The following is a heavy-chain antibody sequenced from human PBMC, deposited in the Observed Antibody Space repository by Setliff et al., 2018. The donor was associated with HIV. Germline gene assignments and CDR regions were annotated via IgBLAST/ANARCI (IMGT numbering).Heavy chain of an antibody. CDR3: ARVREGFLPYDAFEI. Sequence: SETLSLTCTVSGGSISTHYWSWIRQPPGKGLEWIGNIFDSENNNYNPSLKSRVSMSVDTSKNQYSLNLKSVTAADTAVYYCARVREGFLPYDAFEIWGQGTMVTVSS. V-gene: IGHV4-59*11. D-gene: IGHD3-3*01. CDR1: GGSISTHY. J-gene: IGHJ3*02. CDR2: IFDSENN.